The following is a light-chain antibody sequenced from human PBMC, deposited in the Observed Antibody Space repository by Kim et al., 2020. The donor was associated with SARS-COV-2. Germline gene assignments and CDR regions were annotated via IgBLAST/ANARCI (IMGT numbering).Light chain of an antibody. CDR1: TGAVTSVHY. J-gene: IGLJ2*01. CDR2: DTS. V-gene: IGLV7-46*01. Sequence: QAVVTQEPSLTVSPGGTVTLTCGSSTGAVTSVHYPYWFQQKPGQAPRTLIYDTSNKHSWTPARFSGSLLGGKAALTLSGAQPEDEADYYCLLSYSGARPVVFGGGTQLTVL. CDR3: LLSYSGARPVV.